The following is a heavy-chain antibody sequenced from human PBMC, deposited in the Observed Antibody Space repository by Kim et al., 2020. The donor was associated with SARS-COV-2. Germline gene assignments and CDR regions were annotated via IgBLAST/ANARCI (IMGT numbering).Heavy chain of an antibody. Sequence: ASVKVSCKASGYTFTSYDISWVRQAPGQGLEWMGWISPNNGNTDYAQKFQGRVTMTTNTSTSTAYMELSSLRSEDTAVYYCARVVVAVRMIYYYCMDVWGKGTTVTVSS. CDR3: ARVVVAVRMIYYYCMDV. V-gene: IGHV1-18*01. CDR1: GYTFTSYD. J-gene: IGHJ6*04. CDR2: ISPNNGNT. D-gene: IGHD2-2*01.